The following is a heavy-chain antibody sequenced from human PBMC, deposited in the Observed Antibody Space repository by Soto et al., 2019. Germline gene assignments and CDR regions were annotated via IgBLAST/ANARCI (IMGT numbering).Heavy chain of an antibody. CDR2: IYYSGST. D-gene: IGHD6-13*01. V-gene: IGHV4-30-4*01. J-gene: IGHJ5*02. CDR1: GGSISSGDYY. Sequence: SETLSLTCTVSGGSISSGDYYWSWIRQPPGKGLEWIGYIYYSGSTYYNPSLKSRVTISVDTSKNQFSLKLSTVTAADTAVYYCARVPAAGNNWFDPWGQGTLVTVSS. CDR3: ARVPAAGNNWFDP.